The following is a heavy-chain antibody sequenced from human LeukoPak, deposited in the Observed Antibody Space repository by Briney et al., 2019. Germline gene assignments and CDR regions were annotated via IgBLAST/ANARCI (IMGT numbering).Heavy chain of an antibody. CDR1: GGSFSGYY. V-gene: IGHV4-34*01. CDR2: INHSGST. J-gene: IGHJ5*02. D-gene: IGHD3-10*01. Sequence: KPSETLSLTCAVYGGSFSGYYWSWIRQPPGKGLEWIGEINHSGSTNYNPSLKSRVTISVDTSKNQFSLKLSSVTAADTAVYYCARARLWFGETPGWFDPWGQGTLVTVSS. CDR3: ARARLWFGETPGWFDP.